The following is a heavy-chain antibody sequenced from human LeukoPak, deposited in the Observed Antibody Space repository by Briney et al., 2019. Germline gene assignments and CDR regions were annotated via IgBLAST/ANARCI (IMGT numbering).Heavy chain of an antibody. Sequence: SETLSLTCAVYGGSFSSYYWSWIRQPPGKGLEWIGEINHSGSTNYNPSLKSRVTIPVDTSKNQFSLKLSSVTAADTAVYYCASASYGGNSGNDYWGQGTLVTVSS. CDR1: GGSFSSYY. CDR2: INHSGST. D-gene: IGHD4-23*01. CDR3: ASASYGGNSGNDY. V-gene: IGHV4-34*01. J-gene: IGHJ4*02.